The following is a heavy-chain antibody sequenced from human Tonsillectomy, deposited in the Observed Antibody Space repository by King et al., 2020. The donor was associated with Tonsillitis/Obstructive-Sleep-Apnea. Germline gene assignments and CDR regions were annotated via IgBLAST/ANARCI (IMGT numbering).Heavy chain of an antibody. CDR2: IYHSGGT. CDR1: GDSISSSNW. D-gene: IGHD2-2*01. Sequence: QLQESGPGLVKPSGTLSLTCAVSGDSISSSNWWSWVRQPPGRGLEWLGEIYHSGGTNYNPSLKSRVTISVDKSKNQFTLNLSSVTAADTAVYYCARDPNGYCISSSCHNWFDPWGQGTLVTVSS. V-gene: IGHV4-4*02. CDR3: ARDPNGYCISSSCHNWFDP. J-gene: IGHJ5*02.